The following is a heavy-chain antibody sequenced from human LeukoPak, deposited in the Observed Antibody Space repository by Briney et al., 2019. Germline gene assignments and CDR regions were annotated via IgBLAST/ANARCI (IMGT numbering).Heavy chain of an antibody. CDR3: ARDLAVSGWYFAPRNYFDY. CDR1: GGSISSNSYY. D-gene: IGHD6-19*01. CDR2: IYYSGGT. J-gene: IGHJ4*02. V-gene: IGHV4-39*07. Sequence: PSETLSLTCTASGGSISSNSYYWGWIRQPPGKGLEWIGSIYYSGGTYYNPSLKSRVTISVDTSKNQFSLKLSSVTAADTAVYYCARDLAVSGWYFAPRNYFDYWGQGTLVTVSS.